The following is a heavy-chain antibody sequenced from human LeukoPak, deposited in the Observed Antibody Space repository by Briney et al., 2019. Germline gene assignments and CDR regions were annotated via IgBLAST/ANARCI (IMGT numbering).Heavy chain of an antibody. Sequence: GGSLRLSCVGSGFTFRSHAMSWVRQAPEKGLEFVSGIYENGGTTYYADSVKGRFSISRDNSENTLYLQMDSLRGEDTAVYYCAKDFRIGYSAHFDYWGQGALVTASS. CDR1: GFTFRSHA. V-gene: IGHV3-23*01. D-gene: IGHD2-21*01. J-gene: IGHJ4*02. CDR3: AKDFRIGYSAHFDY. CDR2: IYENGGTT.